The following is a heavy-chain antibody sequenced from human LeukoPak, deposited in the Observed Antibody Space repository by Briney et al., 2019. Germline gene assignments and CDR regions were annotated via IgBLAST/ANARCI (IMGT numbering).Heavy chain of an antibody. CDR1: GFTFSSYW. CDR3: ARDPGFYDYVWGSYRIIFYY. D-gene: IGHD3-16*02. CDR2: IKQDGSEK. V-gene: IGHV3-7*03. J-gene: IGHJ4*02. Sequence: GGSLRLSCAASGFTFSSYWMSWVRQAPGKGLEWVANIKQDGSEKYYVDSVKGRFTISRDNAKNSLYLQMNSLRSDDTAVYYCARDPGFYDYVWGSYRIIFYYWGQGTLVTVSS.